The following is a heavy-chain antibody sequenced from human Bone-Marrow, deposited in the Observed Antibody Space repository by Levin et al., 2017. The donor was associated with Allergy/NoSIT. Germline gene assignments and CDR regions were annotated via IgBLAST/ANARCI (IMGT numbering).Heavy chain of an antibody. J-gene: IGHJ3*02. D-gene: IGHD3-22*01. CDR2: ISSSSSTI. Sequence: GESLKISCAASGFTFSSYSMNWVRQAPGKGLEWVSYISSSSSTIYYADSVKGRFTISRDNAKNSLYLQMNSLRAEDTAVYYCARQGWYYYDSSGYYLGAFDIWGQGTMVTVSS. V-gene: IGHV3-48*01. CDR1: GFTFSSYS. CDR3: ARQGWYYYDSSGYYLGAFDI.